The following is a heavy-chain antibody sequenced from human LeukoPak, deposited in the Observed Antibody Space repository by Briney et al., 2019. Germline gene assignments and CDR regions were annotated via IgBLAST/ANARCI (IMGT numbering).Heavy chain of an antibody. CDR1: GGSVYTSDYY. CDR2: IFYTGKT. J-gene: IGHJ4*02. Sequence: SETLSLTCTVSGGSVYTSDYYWGWVRQPPGKGPEWIGNIFYTGKTNYNPSLKSRVSISIDTSKNQFSLKLTSVTAADTAVYYCARVFDSWGQGTLVTVSS. CDR3: ARVFDS. V-gene: IGHV4-39*07.